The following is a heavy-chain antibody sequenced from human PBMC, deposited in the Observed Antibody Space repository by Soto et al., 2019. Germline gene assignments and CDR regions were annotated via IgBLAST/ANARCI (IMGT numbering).Heavy chain of an antibody. J-gene: IGHJ6*02. D-gene: IGHD6-13*01. CDR3: AREVSAAAMYYYYYGMDV. CDR2: TYYRSKWYN. V-gene: IGHV6-1*01. CDR1: GDSVSSNSVA. Sequence: SQTLSLTCAISGDSVSSNSVAWNWIRQSPSRGLEWLGRTYYRSKWYNDYAVSVKSRITINPDTSKNQFSLQLNSVTPEDTAVYYCAREVSAAAMYYYYYGMDVWGQGTTVTVSS.